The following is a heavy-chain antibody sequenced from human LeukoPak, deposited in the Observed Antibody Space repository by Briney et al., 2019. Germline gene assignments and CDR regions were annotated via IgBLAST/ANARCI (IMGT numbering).Heavy chain of an antibody. D-gene: IGHD5-12*01. CDR1: GFTFSNYW. CDR3: VRDGGVSGYDLLDY. CDR2: INQDGSEE. V-gene: IGHV3-7*01. Sequence: PGGSLRLSCAASGFTFSNYWMSWVRQAPGKGLEWEAHINQDGSEEHYMDSVKARFIISRDNAKNSLSLQMDSLRAEDTAVYYCVRDGGVSGYDLLDYWGQGTLVTVSS. J-gene: IGHJ4*02.